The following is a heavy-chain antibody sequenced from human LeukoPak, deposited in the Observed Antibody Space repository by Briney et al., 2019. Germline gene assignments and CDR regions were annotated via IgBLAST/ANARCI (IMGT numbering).Heavy chain of an antibody. V-gene: IGHV3-7*01. CDR3: ARVGYDSSGYYLDESYYFDY. Sequence: PGGSLRLSCAASGFTFSSYWMSWVRQAPGKGLEWVANIKQDGSEKYYVDSVKGRFTISRDNAKNSLYLQMNSLRAEDTAVYYCARVGYDSSGYYLDESYYFDYWGQGTLVTVSS. J-gene: IGHJ4*02. D-gene: IGHD3-22*01. CDR2: IKQDGSEK. CDR1: GFTFSSYW.